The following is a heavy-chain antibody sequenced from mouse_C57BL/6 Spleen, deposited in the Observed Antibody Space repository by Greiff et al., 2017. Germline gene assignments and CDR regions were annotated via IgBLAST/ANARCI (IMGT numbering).Heavy chain of an antibody. V-gene: IGHV5-17*01. CDR3: ARQDGSSLFAY. CDR2: ISSGSSTI. Sequence: EVMLVESGGGLVKPGGSLKLSCAASGFTFSDYGMHWVRQAPEKGLEWVAYISSGSSTIYYADTVKGRFTISRDNAKNTLFLQMTSLRSEDTAMYYCARQDGSSLFAYWGQGTLVTVSA. D-gene: IGHD1-1*01. CDR1: GFTFSDYG. J-gene: IGHJ3*01.